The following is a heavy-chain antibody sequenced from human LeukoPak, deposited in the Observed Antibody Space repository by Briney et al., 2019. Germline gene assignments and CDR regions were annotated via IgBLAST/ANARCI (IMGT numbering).Heavy chain of an antibody. V-gene: IGHV3-30*18. D-gene: IGHD1-14*01. CDR3: AKDQGPGRNQFDY. Sequence: SGGSLRLSCAASGFTFSSYGIHWVRQAPDKGLEWVAVISYDGSYKYYRDSVKGRFTISRDTSKNTLYLQMNSLRAEDTALYYCAKDQGPGRNQFDYWGQGTLVTVSS. CDR2: ISYDGSYK. J-gene: IGHJ4*02. CDR1: GFTFSSYG.